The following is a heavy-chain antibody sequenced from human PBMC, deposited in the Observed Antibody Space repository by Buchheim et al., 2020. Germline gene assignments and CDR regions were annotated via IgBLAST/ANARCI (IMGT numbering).Heavy chain of an antibody. Sequence: QVQLQESGPGQVKPSETLSFTCTVSGGFISSDYWSWIRQPPGKGLEWIGCIFYSGNTHYNPSLKSRVTISSDKSKNQFSLKLNSVTAADTAVYYCARGSGNSWHLLHWGQGTL. CDR1: GGFISSDY. CDR2: IFYSGNT. CDR3: ARGSGNSWHLLH. J-gene: IGHJ1*01. V-gene: IGHV4-59*01. D-gene: IGHD6-13*01.